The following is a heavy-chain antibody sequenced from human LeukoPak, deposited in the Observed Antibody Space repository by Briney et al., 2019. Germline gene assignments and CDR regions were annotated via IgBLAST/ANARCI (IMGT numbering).Heavy chain of an antibody. CDR3: AKNAAGIVLMIYAPLDS. V-gene: IGHV3-23*01. CDR1: GFTFSSYA. J-gene: IGHJ4*02. CDR2: LSGSGGST. D-gene: IGHD2-8*01. Sequence: GGSLRLSCAASGFTFSSYAMSWVRQAPGKGLEWVSTLSGSGGSTYYADSVKGRFTISGDESKNTLSLQMNSLRPEDTAVYYCAKNAAGIVLMIYAPLDSWGQGTLVTVSS.